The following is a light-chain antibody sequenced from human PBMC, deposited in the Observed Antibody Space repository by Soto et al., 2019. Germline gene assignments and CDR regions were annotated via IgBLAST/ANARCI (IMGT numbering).Light chain of an antibody. Sequence: DIQMTQSPSTLSASVGDRVTITCRASQSISRSLAWYQQKPGKAHSLLIYDASSLEGGVPSRFSGSGFGTESALSVSSVQPEDFATHYCQQSYRTPYSFGQGTKLETK. CDR1: QSISRS. V-gene: IGKV1-5*01. CDR2: DAS. J-gene: IGKJ2*01. CDR3: QQSYRTPYS.